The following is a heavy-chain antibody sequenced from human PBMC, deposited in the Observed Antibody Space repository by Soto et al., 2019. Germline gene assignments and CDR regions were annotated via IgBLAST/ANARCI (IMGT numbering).Heavy chain of an antibody. CDR1: GFTFSSYG. Sequence: QVQLVESGGGVVQPGRSLRLSCAASGFTFSSYGMHWVRQAPGKGLEWVEGIWYDGINKYYADSVKGRFTISRDNSKNTLYLQMNSLRAEEMAVYYCAREKVYYDFCSCYSKDAFDIWCQGTMVTVSS. CDR2: IWYDGINK. D-gene: IGHD3-3*01. V-gene: IGHV3-33*01. J-gene: IGHJ3*02. CDR3: AREKVYYDFCSCYSKDAFDI.